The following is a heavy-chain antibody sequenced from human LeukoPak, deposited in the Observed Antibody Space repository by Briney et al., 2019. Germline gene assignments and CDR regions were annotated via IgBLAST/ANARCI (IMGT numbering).Heavy chain of an antibody. CDR2: IDPSDSYT. Sequence: PGESLKISCKGSGYSFTNYWINWVRQMPGKGLEWMGRIDPSDSYTNYSPSFQGHVTISADKSVSTTYLQWSSLQASDTAMYYCARPSSLYGGTSEDYWGQGTLVTVSS. J-gene: IGHJ4*02. CDR3: ARPSSLYGGTSEDY. CDR1: GYSFTNYW. V-gene: IGHV5-10-1*01. D-gene: IGHD4-23*01.